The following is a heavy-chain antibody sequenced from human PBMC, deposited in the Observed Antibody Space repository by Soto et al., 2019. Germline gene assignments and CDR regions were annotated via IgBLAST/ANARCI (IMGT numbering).Heavy chain of an antibody. Sequence: ASVKVSCKASGYTFTSYGISWVRQATGQGLEWMGWMNPKSGNTGHAQKFQGRVTMTMDTSITTAYMELSSLTSDDTAIYYCARAAASLEPWGQGTLVTVSS. CDR1: GYTFTSYG. CDR2: MNPKSGNT. CDR3: ARAAASLEP. J-gene: IGHJ5*02. D-gene: IGHD6-25*01. V-gene: IGHV1-8*02.